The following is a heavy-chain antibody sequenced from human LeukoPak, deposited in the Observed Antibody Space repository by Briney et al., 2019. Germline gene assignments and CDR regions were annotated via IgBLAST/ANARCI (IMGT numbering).Heavy chain of an antibody. CDR2: ISGSGGST. J-gene: IGHJ4*02. D-gene: IGHD3-3*01. V-gene: IGHV3-23*01. CDR1: GFTFSSYA. CDR3: AKDRPIFGVVKGNDY. Sequence: GGSLRLSCAASGFTFSSYAMSWVRQAPGKGLEWVSAISGSGGSTYYADSVKGRFTISRDNSKNTLYLQMNSLRAEDTAVYYCAKDRPIFGVVKGNDYWGQGTLVTVPS.